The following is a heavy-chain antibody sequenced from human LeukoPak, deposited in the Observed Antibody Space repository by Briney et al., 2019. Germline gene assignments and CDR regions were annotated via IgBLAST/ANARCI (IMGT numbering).Heavy chain of an antibody. V-gene: IGHV6-1*01. D-gene: IGHD2-2*02. J-gene: IGHJ5*02. CDR3: ARHYRLDASCYKVDWFDP. Sequence: SQTLSLTCAISGDRVSSIRAAWNWIRQSPSRGLEWLGRTYYRSKWYNDYAPSVKSRITINPDTSKNQFSLQLNSVTPEDTAVYYCARHYRLDASCYKVDWFDPWGQGILVTVSS. CDR1: GDRVSSIRAA. CDR2: TYYRSKWYN.